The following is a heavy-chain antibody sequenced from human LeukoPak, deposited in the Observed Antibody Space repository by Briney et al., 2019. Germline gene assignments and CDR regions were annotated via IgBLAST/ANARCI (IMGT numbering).Heavy chain of an antibody. V-gene: IGHV4-59*08. D-gene: IGHD5-24*01. CDR3: ARLRDGLNFDAFDI. J-gene: IGHJ3*02. CDR1: GGSIGSFY. Sequence: SETLSLTCTVSGGSIGSFYWSWIRQPPGKGLEWVGYIYYSGGTIYNPALKSRVTMSVDTSRRQFSLKLSSVTAADTAVYYCARLRDGLNFDAFDIWGQGTMVTVSS. CDR2: IYYSGGT.